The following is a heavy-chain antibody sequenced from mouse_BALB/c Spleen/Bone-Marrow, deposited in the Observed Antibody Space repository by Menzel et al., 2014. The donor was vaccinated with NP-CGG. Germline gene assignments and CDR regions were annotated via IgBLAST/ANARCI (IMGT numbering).Heavy chain of an antibody. Sequence: VQLQQSGAELAKPGASVKMSCKASGYSFTNYWMHWVKQRPGQGLEWIGYISPSTGYTEYNQKFKDKATLTADKSSSTAYMQLSSLTSEDSAVYYCARFYRYDGFAYWGQGTLVTVSA. CDR2: ISPSTGYT. D-gene: IGHD2-14*01. CDR3: ARFYRYDGFAY. CDR1: GYSFTNYW. V-gene: IGHV1-7*01. J-gene: IGHJ3*01.